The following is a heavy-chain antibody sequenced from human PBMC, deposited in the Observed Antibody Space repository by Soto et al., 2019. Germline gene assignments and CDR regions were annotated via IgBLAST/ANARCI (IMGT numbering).Heavy chain of an antibody. CDR2: IWYDGSEK. J-gene: IGHJ4*02. D-gene: IGHD3-10*01. V-gene: IGHV3-33*01. CDR3: GRDLRTRAGDY. CDR1: GFAFHGYA. Sequence: QVQVVEYGGTVVQVGGSLRLSYAASGFAFHGYAMHWVRQAPGKGLDWVAVIWYDGSEKYSADSVEGRFTISRDNSKNTLYLQMTSLRVEDTAVYYCGRDLRTRAGDYWRQGTLVAVSS.